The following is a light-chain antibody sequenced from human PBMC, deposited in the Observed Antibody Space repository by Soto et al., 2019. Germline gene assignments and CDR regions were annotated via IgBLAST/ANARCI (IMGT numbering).Light chain of an antibody. CDR1: QSVSIY. CDR2: DAS. J-gene: IGKJ1*01. Sequence: EIVLTQSPATLSLSPGERATLSCRASQSVSIYLAWYQQKPGQAPRLLIEDASNRATGIPARFSGSGSGTDFALTISSLESEDFAIYYCQQCNNWPPTFGQGTKVEIK. CDR3: QQCNNWPPT. V-gene: IGKV3-11*01.